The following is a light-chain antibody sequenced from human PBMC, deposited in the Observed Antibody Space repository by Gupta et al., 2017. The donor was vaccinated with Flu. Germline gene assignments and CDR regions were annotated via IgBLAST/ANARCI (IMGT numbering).Light chain of an antibody. CDR1: QSDGSNY. V-gene: IGKV3-20*01. J-gene: IGKJ5*01. Sequence: GTTAVSAGERATLSCRARQSDGSNYLAWYQQKPGQAPRLLVYGASSRATGVPDRFIGRGSGTDFTLTISRLEPEDVAVYYCQQYGKRSITFGQGTRLGIK. CDR3: QQYGKRSIT. CDR2: GAS.